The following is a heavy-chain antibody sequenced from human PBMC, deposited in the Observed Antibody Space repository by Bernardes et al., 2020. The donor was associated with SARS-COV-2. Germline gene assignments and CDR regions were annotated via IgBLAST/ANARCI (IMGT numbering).Heavy chain of an antibody. CDR2: IYSSGHT. V-gene: IGHV3-66*01. CDR1: GFSVSESY. D-gene: IGHD2-8*01. CDR3: ARDRPVMEAFRYYYFGMDV. J-gene: IGHJ6*02. Sequence: GGSLRLSCAASGFSVSESYMNWVRQAPGKGLEWVSIIYSSGHTYYAESLKGRFTLSRDNSKNILYLQLNHLRADDTAVYYCARDRPVMEAFRYYYFGMDVWGQGTTVTVSS.